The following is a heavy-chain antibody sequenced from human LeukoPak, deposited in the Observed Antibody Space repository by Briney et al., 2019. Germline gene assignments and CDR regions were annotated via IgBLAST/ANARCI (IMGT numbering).Heavy chain of an antibody. CDR2: LYDSGST. J-gene: IGHJ4*02. CDR1: GGSIRSHY. D-gene: IGHD6-13*01. V-gene: IGHV4-59*08. CDR3: AKHGGSWTFDS. Sequence: SETLSLTCSVSGGSIRSHYWTWIRQPPGKGLEWLGYLYDSGSTNYNPSLRSRVTISVDTSKNQFSLRLSSVTAADTAMYYCAKHGGSWTFDSWGQGTLVTVSS.